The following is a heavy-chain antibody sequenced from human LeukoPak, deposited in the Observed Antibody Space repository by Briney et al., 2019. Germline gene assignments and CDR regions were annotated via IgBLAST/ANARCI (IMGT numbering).Heavy chain of an antibody. CDR2: ISGSGGTT. Sequence: TGGSLRLSCAASGFTFSSYAMSWVRQPPGKGLEWVSVISGSGGTTYYADSVKGRFTISRDNSKHTLYLQMSSLRAEDTALYYCAKGQQLAHYWGQGTLVTVSS. D-gene: IGHD6-13*01. CDR1: GFTFSSYA. J-gene: IGHJ4*02. CDR3: AKGQQLAHY. V-gene: IGHV3-23*01.